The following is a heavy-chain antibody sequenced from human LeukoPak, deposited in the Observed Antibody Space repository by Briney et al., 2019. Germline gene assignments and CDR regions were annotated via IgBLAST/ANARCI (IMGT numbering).Heavy chain of an antibody. Sequence: GASVKVSCKASGYTFTSYDINWVRQAPGQGLEWMGWISAYNGNINYAQKFQGRVTMTTDTSTSTAYMELRSLRSDDTAVYYCAKNSYCSSVSCYFQPWGQGTLVTVSS. J-gene: IGHJ5*02. CDR2: ISAYNGNI. V-gene: IGHV1-18*01. D-gene: IGHD2-2*01. CDR3: AKNSYCSSVSCYFQP. CDR1: GYTFTSYD.